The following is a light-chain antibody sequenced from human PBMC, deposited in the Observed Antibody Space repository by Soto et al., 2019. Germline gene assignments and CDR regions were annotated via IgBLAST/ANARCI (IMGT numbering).Light chain of an antibody. V-gene: IGKV3-20*01. CDR3: QQYGSSPPEYT. CDR1: QSVSRKY. CDR2: GAS. Sequence: EIVLTQSPGTLSLSPGERATLSCRASQSVSRKYLAWYQQKPGQAPRLLIDGASRRASGTPDRFSGSGSGTDFTLTISRLQPEDSAVYYCQQYGSSPPEYTFGQGTKLEIK. J-gene: IGKJ2*01.